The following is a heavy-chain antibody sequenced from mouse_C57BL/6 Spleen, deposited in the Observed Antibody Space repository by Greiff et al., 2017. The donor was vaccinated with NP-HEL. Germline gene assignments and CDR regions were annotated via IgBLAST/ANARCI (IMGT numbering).Heavy chain of an antibody. CDR3: TREAYDAMDY. J-gene: IGHJ4*01. CDR2: IDPETGGT. CDR1: GYTFTDYE. V-gene: IGHV1-15*01. Sequence: QVQLKQSGAELVRPGASVTLSCKASGYTFTDYEMHWVKQTPVHGLEWIGAIDPETGGTAYNQKFKGKAILTADKSSSTAYMELRSLTSEDSAVYYCTREAYDAMDYWGQGTSATVSS.